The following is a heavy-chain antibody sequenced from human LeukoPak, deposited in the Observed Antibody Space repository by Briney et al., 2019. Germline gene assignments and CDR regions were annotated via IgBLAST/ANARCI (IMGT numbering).Heavy chain of an antibody. CDR2: IYYSGST. D-gene: IGHD6-19*01. CDR1: GGSISSYY. J-gene: IGHJ4*02. V-gene: IGHV4-59*01. CDR3: ASSRLGYSSGPVDY. Sequence: SETLSLTCTVPGGSISSYYWSWIRQPPGKGLEWIGYIYYSGSTNYNPSLKSRVTISVDTSKNQFSLKPSSVTAADTAVYYCASSRLGYSSGPVDYWGQGTLVTVSS.